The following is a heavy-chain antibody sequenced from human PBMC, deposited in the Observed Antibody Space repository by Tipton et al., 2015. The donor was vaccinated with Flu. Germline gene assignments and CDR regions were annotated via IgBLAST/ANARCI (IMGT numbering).Heavy chain of an antibody. V-gene: IGHV1-18*01. Sequence: VQSGPEVKKPGASVKVSCKASGYTITSYGISWVRQAPGQGIEWMGWISAYNGNTNYAQKLQGRVTMTTDTSTSTAYMELRSLRSDDTAVYYCARDLASGSYYTPYYWGQGTLVTVSS. CDR1: GYTITSYG. D-gene: IGHD1-26*01. CDR3: ARDLASGSYYTPYY. CDR2: ISAYNGNT. J-gene: IGHJ4*02.